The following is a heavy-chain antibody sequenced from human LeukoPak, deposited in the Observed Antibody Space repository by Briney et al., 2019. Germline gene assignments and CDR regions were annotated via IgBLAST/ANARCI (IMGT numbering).Heavy chain of an antibody. D-gene: IGHD2-2*01. CDR1: GGTFSSYA. CDR2: IIPIFGTA. Sequence: SVKVSCKASGGTFSSYAISWVRQAPGQGLEWMGGIIPIFGTANYAQKFQGRVTITADKSTSTVYMELSSLRSEDTAVYYCARVFVSRYCSSTSCDGGTSWFDPWAQGTLVTVSS. J-gene: IGHJ5*02. V-gene: IGHV1-69*06. CDR3: ARVFVSRYCSSTSCDGGTSWFDP.